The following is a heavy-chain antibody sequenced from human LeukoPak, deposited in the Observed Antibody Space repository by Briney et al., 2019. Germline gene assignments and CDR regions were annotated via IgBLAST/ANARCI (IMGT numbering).Heavy chain of an antibody. Sequence: GGSLRLSCAASGFTFSSYSMNWVRQAPGKGLEWVSYISSSSSTIYYADSVKGRFTISRDNAKNSLYLQMNSLRAEDTAVCYCAREYYDFWSGPAGYFDYWGQGTLVTVSS. CDR1: GFTFSSYS. CDR3: AREYYDFWSGPAGYFDY. J-gene: IGHJ4*02. CDR2: ISSSSSTI. D-gene: IGHD3-3*01. V-gene: IGHV3-48*01.